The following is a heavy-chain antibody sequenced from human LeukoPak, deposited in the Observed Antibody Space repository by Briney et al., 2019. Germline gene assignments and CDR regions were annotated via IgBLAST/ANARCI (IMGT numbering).Heavy chain of an antibody. CDR3: ARDSTAAVPDYGGYDYNNWFDP. Sequence: GGSLRLSCAASGFRFSNYAMHWVRQAPGKGLEWLAVISNDGGNQYYPDSVKGRLTVPRDNSKNTLYLQLNSLRPEDTAVYFCARDSTAAVPDYGGYDYNNWFDPWGQGTLVTVSS. V-gene: IGHV3-30*04. CDR1: GFRFSNYA. J-gene: IGHJ5*02. CDR2: ISNDGGNQ. D-gene: IGHD4-17*01.